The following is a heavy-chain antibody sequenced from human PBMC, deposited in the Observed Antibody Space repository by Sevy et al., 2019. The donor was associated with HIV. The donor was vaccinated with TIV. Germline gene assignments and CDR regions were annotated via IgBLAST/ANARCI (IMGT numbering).Heavy chain of an antibody. J-gene: IGHJ4*02. CDR1: GFTFSSYS. V-gene: IGHV3-21*01. CDR2: ISSSSSYI. CDR3: ARDRRGYSYPFDY. D-gene: IGHD5-18*01. Sequence: GGSLRLSCAASGFTFSSYSINWVRQAPGKGLEWVSSISSSSSYIYYADSVKGRFTISRDNAKNSLYLQMNSLRAEDTAVYYCARDRRGYSYPFDYWGQGTLVTVSS.